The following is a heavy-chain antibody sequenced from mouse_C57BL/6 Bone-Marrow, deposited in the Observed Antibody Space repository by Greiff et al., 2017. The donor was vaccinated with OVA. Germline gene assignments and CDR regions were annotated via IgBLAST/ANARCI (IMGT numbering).Heavy chain of an antibody. V-gene: IGHV1-82*01. J-gene: IGHJ4*01. CDR3: ARPPLYYSNYDYAMDY. D-gene: IGHD2-5*01. CDR2: IYPGDGDT. Sequence: QVQLQQSGPELVKPGASVKISCKASGYAFSSSWMHWVKQRPGQGLEWIGRIYPGDGDTNYNGKFKGKATLTADKSSSTAYLQLSSLTSEDSAVYFCARPPLYYSNYDYAMDYWGQGTSVTVSS. CDR1: GYAFSSSW.